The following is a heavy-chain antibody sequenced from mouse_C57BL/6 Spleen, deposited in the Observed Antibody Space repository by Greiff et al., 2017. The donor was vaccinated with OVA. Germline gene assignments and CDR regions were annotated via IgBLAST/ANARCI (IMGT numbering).Heavy chain of an antibody. Sequence: QVQLQQPGAELVRPGSSVKLSCKASGYTFTSYWMDWVKQRPGQGLEWIGNIYPSDSETHYNQKFKDKATLTVDKSSSTAYMQLSSLTSEDSAVYYCARDWDAYAMDYWGQGTSVTVSS. J-gene: IGHJ4*01. CDR2: IYPSDSET. V-gene: IGHV1-61*01. CDR1: GYTFTSYW. D-gene: IGHD4-1*01. CDR3: ARDWDAYAMDY.